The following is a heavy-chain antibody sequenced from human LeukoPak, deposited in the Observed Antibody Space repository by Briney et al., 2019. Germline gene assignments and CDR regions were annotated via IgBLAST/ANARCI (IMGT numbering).Heavy chain of an antibody. CDR3: AKESDYYDSSGYYFDY. D-gene: IGHD3-22*01. V-gene: IGHV1-8*03. CDR1: GYTFTSYD. J-gene: IGHJ4*02. CDR2: MDPNSGNT. Sequence: ASVKVSCKASGYTFTSYDINWVRQATGQGLEWMGWMDPNSGNTGYAQKFQGRVTITRNTSISTAYMELNSLRAEDTAVYYCAKESDYYDSSGYYFDYWGQGTLVTVSS.